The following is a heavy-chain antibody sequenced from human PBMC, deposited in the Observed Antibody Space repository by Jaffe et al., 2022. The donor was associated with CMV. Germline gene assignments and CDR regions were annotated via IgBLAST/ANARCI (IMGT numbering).Heavy chain of an antibody. D-gene: IGHD6-13*01. CDR2: IWYDGSNK. CDR3: ARKYSSTWYDWFDP. Sequence: QVHLVESGGGVVQPGRSLRLSCAASGFSFSSYGMNWVRQAPGKGLEWVATIWYDGSNKYYADSVKGRFTISRDNSKNTVYLEMNTMRAEDTAVYYCARKYSSTWYDWFDPWGQGTLVTVSS. V-gene: IGHV3-33*01. CDR1: GFSFSSYG. J-gene: IGHJ5*02.